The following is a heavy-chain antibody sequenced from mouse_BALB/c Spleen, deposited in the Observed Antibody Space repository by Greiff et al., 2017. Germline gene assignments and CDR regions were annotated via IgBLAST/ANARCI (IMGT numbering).Heavy chain of an antibody. CDR2: ISYDGSN. Sequence: EVQLQESGPGLVKPSQSLSLTCSVTGYSITSGYFWNWIRQFPGNKLEWMGYISYDGSNNYNPSLKNRITITRDTSKNQFFLKLNSVTTEDTATYYCARDKGYGYYPLTMDDWGQGTSVTVSS. J-gene: IGHJ4*01. CDR3: ARDKGYGYYPLTMDD. D-gene: IGHD2-3*01. V-gene: IGHV3-6*01. CDR1: GYSITSGYF.